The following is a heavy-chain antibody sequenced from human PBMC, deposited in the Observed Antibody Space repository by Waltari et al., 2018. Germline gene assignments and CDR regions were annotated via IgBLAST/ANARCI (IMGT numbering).Heavy chain of an antibody. CDR1: GGSISSYY. D-gene: IGHD6-6*01. Sequence: QVQLQESGPGLVTPSETLSLPCTVSGGSISSYYWSWIRQPPGKGLEWIGYIYYSGSTNYNPSLKSRVTISVDTSKNQFSLKLSSVTAADTAVYYCARDLSIAARPGYYGMDVWGQGTTVTVSS. CDR3: ARDLSIAARPGYYGMDV. V-gene: IGHV4-59*01. CDR2: IYYSGST. J-gene: IGHJ6*02.